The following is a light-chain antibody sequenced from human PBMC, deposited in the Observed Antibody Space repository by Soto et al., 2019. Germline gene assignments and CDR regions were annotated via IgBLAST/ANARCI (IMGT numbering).Light chain of an antibody. Sequence: KKSPATVAVYQGERASLSCRASQSVSRDLAWYQQKPGQAPRLLIYGASTRAPSIPARFSGSGSGTDFTLTISSLQSEDFAVYYCQPYDKWPTWPFGQGTRLAIK. CDR2: GAS. CDR1: QSVSRD. J-gene: IGKJ5*01. CDR3: QPYDKWPTWP. V-gene: IGKV3-15*01.